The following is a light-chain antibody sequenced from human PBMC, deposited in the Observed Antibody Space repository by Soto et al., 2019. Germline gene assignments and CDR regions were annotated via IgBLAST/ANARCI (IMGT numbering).Light chain of an antibody. CDR2: EVS. J-gene: IGLJ2*01. Sequence: ALTQPASVSGSPGQSITISCTGTSSDIGGYDSVSWYQQHPGKAPKLLIYEVSSRPSGVSDRFSGSKSGNTASLTISGLQPEDETDYYCSSYTSINTLLFGGGTKLTVL. V-gene: IGLV2-14*01. CDR1: SSDIGGYDS. CDR3: SSYTSINTLL.